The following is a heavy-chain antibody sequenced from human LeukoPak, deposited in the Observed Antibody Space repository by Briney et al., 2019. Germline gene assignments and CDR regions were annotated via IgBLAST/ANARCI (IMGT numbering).Heavy chain of an antibody. V-gene: IGHV4-30-4*08. J-gene: IGHJ4*02. CDR2: IYYSGST. D-gene: IGHD6-13*01. CDR3: ARGASSSWYPSPEGLDY. Sequence: SETLSPTCTVSGGTISSGDYYWSWIRQPPGKGLEWIGYIYYSGSTYYNPSLKSRVTISVDTSKNQFSLKLSSVTAADTAVYYCARGASSSWYPSPEGLDYWGQGTLVTVSS. CDR1: GGTISSGDYY.